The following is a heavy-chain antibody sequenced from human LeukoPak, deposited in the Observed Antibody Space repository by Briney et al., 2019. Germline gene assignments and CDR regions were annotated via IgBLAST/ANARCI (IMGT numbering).Heavy chain of an antibody. CDR2: IYPADSDT. CDR1: GFSFTSHW. D-gene: IGHD4-17*01. Sequence: GESLKTSCKGSGFSFTSHWIGWVRQMPGKGLEWMGIIYPADSDTRYSPSFQGQVTISADKSISTAHLQWSSLKASDTAIYYCARRLYGDSGDALDIWGQGTMVTVSS. J-gene: IGHJ3*02. V-gene: IGHV5-51*01. CDR3: ARRLYGDSGDALDI.